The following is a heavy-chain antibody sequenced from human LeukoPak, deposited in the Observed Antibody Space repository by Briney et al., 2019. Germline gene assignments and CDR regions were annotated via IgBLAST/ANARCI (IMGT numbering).Heavy chain of an antibody. D-gene: IGHD6-19*01. CDR1: GFTFSSYW. CDR2: IKQDGSEK. CDR3: ARGSYSSGWFSVPDY. V-gene: IGHV3-7*04. J-gene: IGHJ4*02. Sequence: GGSLRLSCAASGFTFSSYWMSWVRQAPGKGLEWVANIKQDGSEKYYVDSVKGRFTISGDNAKNSLYLQMNSLRAEDTAVYYCARGSYSSGWFSVPDYWGQGTLVTVSS.